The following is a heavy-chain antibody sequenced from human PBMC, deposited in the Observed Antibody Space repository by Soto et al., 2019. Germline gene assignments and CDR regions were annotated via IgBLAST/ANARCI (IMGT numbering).Heavy chain of an antibody. J-gene: IGHJ6*04. Sequence: EVQVLESGGGLVQPGGSLRLSCAASGFTFSNYAMSWVRQAPGKGLEWVSAISDSGVRTYYADSVKGRFTISRDNSKNTLYLQMNSLRAEDTAVYDCSNWGLDIWGKGTTVTVSS. CDR3: SNWGLDI. CDR1: GFTFSNYA. D-gene: IGHD7-27*01. V-gene: IGHV3-23*01. CDR2: ISDSGVRT.